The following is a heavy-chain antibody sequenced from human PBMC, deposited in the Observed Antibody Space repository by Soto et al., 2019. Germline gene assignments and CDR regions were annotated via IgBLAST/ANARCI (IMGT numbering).Heavy chain of an antibody. Sequence: PSDTLSLTYTVSGDTINAFYWRYVPQPPWKALEWIGRILSTRRTRFTPSLESRVDMSVDTSKNHFSLTLSSVTAADMAVYYCAREGSYSAYNFAHGIQLWSFDFWGQGALVTVSS. CDR3: AREGSYSAYNFAHGIQLWSFDF. V-gene: IGHV4-4*07. J-gene: IGHJ4*02. CDR1: GDTINAFY. D-gene: IGHD5-12*01. CDR2: ILSTRRT.